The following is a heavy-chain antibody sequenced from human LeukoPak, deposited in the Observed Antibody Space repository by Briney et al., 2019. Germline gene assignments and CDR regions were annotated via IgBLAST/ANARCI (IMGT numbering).Heavy chain of an antibody. Sequence: ASVKVSCKASGYTFTSYYIHWVRQAPGQGLEWMGWINPNSGGTNYAQKFQGRVTMTRDTSISTAYMELSRLRSDDTAVYYCARDLNRIAAAAPFDYWGQGTLVTVSS. J-gene: IGHJ4*02. CDR1: GYTFTSYY. D-gene: IGHD6-13*01. CDR3: ARDLNRIAAAAPFDY. V-gene: IGHV1-2*02. CDR2: INPNSGGT.